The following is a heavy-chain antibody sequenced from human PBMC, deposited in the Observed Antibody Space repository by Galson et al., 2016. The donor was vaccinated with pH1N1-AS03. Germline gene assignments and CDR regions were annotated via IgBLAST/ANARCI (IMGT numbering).Heavy chain of an antibody. CDR3: ARLVVLTALRDAWYFDL. CDR2: IYYTGST. D-gene: IGHD2-21*02. CDR1: GVSISSSSHH. J-gene: IGHJ2*01. V-gene: IGHV4-39*01. Sequence: TLSLTCTVSGVSISSSSHHWGWIRQPPGKGLEWIGNIYYTGSTYYNPSLKSRVTVSIDTSKNQFSLKVSSVTAADTAVYYCARLVVLTALRDAWYFDLWGRGTLVIVSS.